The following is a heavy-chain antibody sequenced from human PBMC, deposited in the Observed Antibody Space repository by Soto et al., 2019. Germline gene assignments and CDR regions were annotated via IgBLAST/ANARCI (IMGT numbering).Heavy chain of an antibody. CDR3: ARGVVVSAAMPSPHYYYYYMDV. Sequence: SVKVSCKASGGTFSSYTISWVRQAPGQGLEWMGRIIPILGIANYAQKFQGRVTITTDKSTSTAYKELSSLRSEDTAVYYCARGVVVSAAMPSPHYYYYYMDVWGKGTTVTVSS. J-gene: IGHJ6*03. V-gene: IGHV1-69*02. D-gene: IGHD2-2*01. CDR2: IIPILGIA. CDR1: GGTFSSYT.